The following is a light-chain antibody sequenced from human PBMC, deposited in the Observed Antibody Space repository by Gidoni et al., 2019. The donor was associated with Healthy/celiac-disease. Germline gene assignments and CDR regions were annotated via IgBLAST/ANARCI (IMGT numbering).Light chain of an antibody. CDR3: QHYGNWPPT. CDR1: QSVNSD. V-gene: IGKV3-15*01. CDR2: GAS. Sequence: EIVMTQFPASLSVSPGERATLSCRASQSVNSDLIWYQQKPGQSPRVLMYGASTRSIGIPARFSGSGSGTEFTLTINSLQSEDFAVYYCQHYGNWPPTFGGGTQVEIK. J-gene: IGKJ4*01.